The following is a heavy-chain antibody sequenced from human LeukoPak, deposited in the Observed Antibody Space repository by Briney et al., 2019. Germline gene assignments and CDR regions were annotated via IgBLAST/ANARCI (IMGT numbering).Heavy chain of an antibody. CDR2: IYYSGST. D-gene: IGHD3-3*01. Sequence: SETLSLTCTVPGGSISSYYWSWIRQPPGKGLEWIGYIYYSGSTNYNPSLKSRVTISVDTSKNQFSLKLSSVTAADTAVYYCARGTIFGVVLYYMDVWGKGTTVTVSS. V-gene: IGHV4-59*01. CDR3: ARGTIFGVVLYYMDV. CDR1: GGSISSYY. J-gene: IGHJ6*03.